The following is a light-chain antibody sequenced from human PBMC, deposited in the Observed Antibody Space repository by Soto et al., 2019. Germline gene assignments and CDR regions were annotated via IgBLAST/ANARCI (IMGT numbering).Light chain of an antibody. CDR1: FSDIAVFNY. V-gene: IGLV2-14*01. Sequence: QSVLSQPASVSGSPGQSITISCTVSFSDIAVFNYVSWYQQYPGRAPKLLIYQVTSRASGVSHRLSGSKSGNTASLTISGLQPEDEAEYYCNSYSSTNFYVFGTGTKVTVL. CDR2: QVT. J-gene: IGLJ1*01. CDR3: NSYSSTNFYV.